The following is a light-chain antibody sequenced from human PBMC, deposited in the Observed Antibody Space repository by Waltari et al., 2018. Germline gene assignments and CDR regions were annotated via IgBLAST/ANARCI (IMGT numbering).Light chain of an antibody. V-gene: IGLV2-14*03. CDR2: DVN. CDR1: SSDVGGYNS. CDR3: SSYTTSSTLV. Sequence: QSALTQPASVSGSPGQSITISCTGTSSDVGGYNSVSWYQQHPGRAPKLRIADVNSRPSGVSDRFSGSKSGNAASLTISGLQTEDEADYSCSSYTTSSTLVFGGGTQLTVL. J-gene: IGLJ2*01.